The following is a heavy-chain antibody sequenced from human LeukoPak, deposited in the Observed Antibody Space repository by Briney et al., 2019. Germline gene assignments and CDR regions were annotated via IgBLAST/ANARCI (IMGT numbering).Heavy chain of an antibody. CDR2: ISWNSGSI. D-gene: IGHD1-26*01. CDR1: GFTFDDYA. CDR3: AKDMEGGSYSMPDY. Sequence: PGGSLRLSCAASGFTFDDYAMHWVRQAPGKGLEWVSGISWNSGSIGYADSVKGRFTISRDNAKNSLYLQMNSLRAEDTALYYCAKDMEGGSYSMPDYWGQGTLVTVSS. V-gene: IGHV3-9*01. J-gene: IGHJ4*02.